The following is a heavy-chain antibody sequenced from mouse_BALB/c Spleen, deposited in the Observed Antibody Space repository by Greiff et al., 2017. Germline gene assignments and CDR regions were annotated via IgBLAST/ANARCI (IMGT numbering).Heavy chain of an antibody. J-gene: IGHJ3*01. V-gene: IGHV1S29*02. CDR2: IYPYNGGT. CDR1: GYTFTDYN. Sequence: EVQLQQSGPELVKPGASVKISCKASGYTFTDYNMHWVKQSHGKSLEWIGYIYPYNGGTGYNQKFKSKATLTVDNSSSTAYMELRSLTSEDSAVYYCARSIDDGYPAWFAYWGQGTLVTVSA. CDR3: ARSIDDGYPAWFAY. D-gene: IGHD2-3*01.